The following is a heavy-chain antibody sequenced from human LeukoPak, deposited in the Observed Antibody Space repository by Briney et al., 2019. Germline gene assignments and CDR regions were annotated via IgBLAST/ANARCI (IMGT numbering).Heavy chain of an antibody. CDR2: INHSGST. Sequence: SETLSLTCAVYGGSFSGYYWSWIRQPPGKGLEWIGEINHSGSTNYNPSLKSRVTISVDTSKNQFSLKLSSVTAADTAVYYCARGVYGNYGMDVWGQGTTVTVSS. J-gene: IGHJ6*02. V-gene: IGHV4-34*01. D-gene: IGHD1-20*01. CDR1: GGSFSGYY. CDR3: ARGVYGNYGMDV.